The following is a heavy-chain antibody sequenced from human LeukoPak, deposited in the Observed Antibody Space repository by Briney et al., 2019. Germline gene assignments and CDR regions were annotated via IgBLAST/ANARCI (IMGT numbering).Heavy chain of an antibody. J-gene: IGHJ4*02. V-gene: IGHV4-59*08. Sequence: SETLSLTCAVYGGSFRGYYWSWIRQPPGKGLEWIGYIYYSGSTDYNPSLKSRVTISSDTSKNQFSLKLSSVTAADTAAYYCARRRYSSGYYYLDYWGQGTLVAVSS. D-gene: IGHD6-19*01. CDR2: IYYSGST. CDR1: GGSFRGYY. CDR3: ARRRYSSGYYYLDY.